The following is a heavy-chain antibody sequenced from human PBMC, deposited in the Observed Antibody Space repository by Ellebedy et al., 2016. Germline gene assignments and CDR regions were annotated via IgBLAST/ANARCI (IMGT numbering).Heavy chain of an antibody. Sequence: GGSLRLSCAASGFTFDSYWMHWVRQAPGKGLEWVSVIYSGGSTYYADSVKGRFTISRDNSKNTLYLQMNSLRAEDTAVYYCARVEGASGWYDFDYWGQGTLVTVSS. CDR3: ARVEGASGWYDFDY. CDR2: IYSGGST. D-gene: IGHD6-19*01. J-gene: IGHJ4*02. V-gene: IGHV3-53*01. CDR1: GFTFDSYW.